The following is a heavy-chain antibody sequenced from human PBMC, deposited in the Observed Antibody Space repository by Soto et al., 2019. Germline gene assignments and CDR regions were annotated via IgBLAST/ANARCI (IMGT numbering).Heavy chain of an antibody. CDR2: IYYTGST. J-gene: IGHJ4*02. Sequence: SETLSLTCSVSGDSINNYYWSWIRQPPGKTLEWIGYIYYTGSTTYNPSLESRVTMSVDTSKNQFSLRLSSVNAADTAVYYCAKYRRTQAEGFTLDYWGRGTLVTVSS. D-gene: IGHD2-2*01. CDR3: AKYRRTQAEGFTLDY. V-gene: IGHV4-59*01. CDR1: GDSINNYY.